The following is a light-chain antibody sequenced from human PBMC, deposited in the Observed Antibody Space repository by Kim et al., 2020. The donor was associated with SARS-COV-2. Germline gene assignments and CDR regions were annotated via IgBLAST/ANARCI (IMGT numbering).Light chain of an antibody. J-gene: IGKJ1*01. CDR2: KAS. V-gene: IGKV1-5*03. CDR1: QSISSW. Sequence: DIQMTQSPSTTSASVGDRVTITCRASQSISSWLAWYQQKPGKAPKLLIYKASSLESGVPSRFSGSGSGTEFTLTISSLQPADFATYYCQQYNSYSWTFGQGTKVDIK. CDR3: QQYNSYSWT.